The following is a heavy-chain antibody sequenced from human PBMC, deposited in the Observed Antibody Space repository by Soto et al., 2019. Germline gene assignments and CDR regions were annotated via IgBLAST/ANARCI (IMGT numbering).Heavy chain of an antibody. D-gene: IGHD3-16*01. CDR3: ARDHGGGALTLEY. CDR2: ISNSGRIT. J-gene: IGHJ4*02. V-gene: IGHV3-11*01. CDR1: GFIFSDYY. Sequence: QVHLEESGGGLVKPGGPLRLSCTASGFIFSDYYMSWIRQAPGKGLEWVSDISNSGRITHHADSVEGRFTISRDNAKDSLYLQMNSLRTEDSAIYYGARDHGGGALTLEYWSQGTLVTGAS.